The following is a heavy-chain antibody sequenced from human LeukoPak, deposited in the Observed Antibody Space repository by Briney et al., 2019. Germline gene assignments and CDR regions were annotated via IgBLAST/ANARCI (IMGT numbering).Heavy chain of an antibody. V-gene: IGHV3-30*18. CDR3: AKDISGWCAETAVLDY. D-gene: IGHD6-19*01. CDR1: GFSFSSYA. J-gene: IGHJ4*02. CDR2: ISYDATNK. Sequence: PGGSLTLSCAVSGFSFSSYALDWVRQAPGKGLEWVTIISYDATNKYYADSVKGRFTISRDNSKNTLYLQMNSLRAEDTAVYYCAKDISGWCAETAVLDYWGQGTLVTVSS.